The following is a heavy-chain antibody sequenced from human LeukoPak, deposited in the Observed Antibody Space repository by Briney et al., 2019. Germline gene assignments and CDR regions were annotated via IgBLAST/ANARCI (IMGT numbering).Heavy chain of an antibody. CDR1: GGSISSGGYY. V-gene: IGHV4-30-2*01. Sequence: SETLSLTCTVSGGSISSGGYYWSWIRQPPGKGLEWIGEINHSGSTNYNPSLKSRVTISVDTSKNQFSLKLSSVTAADTAVYYCARVSSTRGFDYWGQGTLVTVSS. CDR2: INHSGST. D-gene: IGHD2-2*01. J-gene: IGHJ4*02. CDR3: ARVSSTRGFDY.